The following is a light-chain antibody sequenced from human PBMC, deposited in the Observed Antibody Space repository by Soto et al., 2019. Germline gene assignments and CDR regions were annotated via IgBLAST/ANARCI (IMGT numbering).Light chain of an antibody. CDR3: QQIYSTPRT. V-gene: IGKV1-39*01. CDR1: QSISSY. CDR2: AAS. Sequence: DIQMTQSPSSLSASVGDRVTITCRASQSISSYLNWYQQKPGKAPKLLIYAASSLQSGVPSRFSGSGSGTDFTLTISSLQPEVFATYYCQQIYSTPRTFRQGTKAEIK. J-gene: IGKJ1*01.